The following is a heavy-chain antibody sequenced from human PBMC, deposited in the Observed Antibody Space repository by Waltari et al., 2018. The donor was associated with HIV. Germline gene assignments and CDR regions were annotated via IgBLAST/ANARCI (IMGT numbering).Heavy chain of an antibody. CDR1: GFTFSSYW. CDR2: INSDGSST. D-gene: IGHD2-2*02. V-gene: IGHV3-74*01. J-gene: IGHJ5*02. CDR3: AREYQLLYGGWFDP. Sequence: EVQLVESGGGLVQPGGSLRLSCAASGFTFSSYWMHWVRQAPGKGLVWVSRINSDGSSTSYADSVKGRFTISRDNAKNTLYLQVNSLRAEDTAVYYCAREYQLLYGGWFDPWGQGTLVTVSS.